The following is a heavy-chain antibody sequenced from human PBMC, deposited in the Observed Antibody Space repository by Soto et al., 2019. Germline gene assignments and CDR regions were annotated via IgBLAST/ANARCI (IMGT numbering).Heavy chain of an antibody. Sequence: KPSETLSLTCTVSGGSISSSSYYWGWIRQSPGKGLEFIASIYYSGSTYYNPSLKSRVTISVDTSTNQFSLKLTSVTAADTAIYYCAIPSTGATVTAYDYWGQGTLVPVSS. CDR2: IYYSGST. CDR1: GGSISSSSYY. J-gene: IGHJ4*02. D-gene: IGHD4-17*01. CDR3: AIPSTGATVTAYDY. V-gene: IGHV4-39*01.